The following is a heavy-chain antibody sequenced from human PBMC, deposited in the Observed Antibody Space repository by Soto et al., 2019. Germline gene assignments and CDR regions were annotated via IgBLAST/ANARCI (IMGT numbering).Heavy chain of an antibody. J-gene: IGHJ1*01. V-gene: IGHV3-21*01. Sequence: GGSLRLSCAASGFTFSSYSMNWVRQAPGKGLEWVSSISSSSSYIYYADSVKGRFTISRDNAKNSLYLQMNSLRAEDTAVYYCARVHVAAAADAEYFQHWGQGTLVTVSS. CDR1: GFTFSSYS. D-gene: IGHD6-13*01. CDR2: ISSSSSYI. CDR3: ARVHVAAAADAEYFQH.